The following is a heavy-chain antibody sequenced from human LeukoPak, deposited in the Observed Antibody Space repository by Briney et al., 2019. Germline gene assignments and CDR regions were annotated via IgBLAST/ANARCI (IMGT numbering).Heavy chain of an antibody. CDR2: INHSGST. CDR3: ARGGREYYYGSGIDYFDY. Sequence: SETLSLTCTVSGGSISSYYWSWIRQPPGKGLEWIGEINHSGSTNYNPSLKSRVTISVDTSKNQFSLKLSSVTAADTAVYYCARGGREYYYGSGIDYFDYWGQGTLVTVSS. D-gene: IGHD3-10*01. CDR1: GGSISSYY. V-gene: IGHV4-34*01. J-gene: IGHJ4*02.